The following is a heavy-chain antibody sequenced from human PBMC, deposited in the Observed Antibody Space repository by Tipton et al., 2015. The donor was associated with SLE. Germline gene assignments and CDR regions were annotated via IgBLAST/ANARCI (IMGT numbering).Heavy chain of an antibody. CDR1: GYSISSGYY. Sequence: LSLTCTVSGYSISSGYYWGWIRQPPGKGLEWIGSIYHIGSTYYNPSLKSRVTISVDTSKNQFSLRLTSVTAADTAVYYCALQYDSTGYYWFWGQGTLVTVSS. V-gene: IGHV4-38-2*02. J-gene: IGHJ4*02. D-gene: IGHD3-22*01. CDR2: IYHIGST. CDR3: ALQYDSTGYYWF.